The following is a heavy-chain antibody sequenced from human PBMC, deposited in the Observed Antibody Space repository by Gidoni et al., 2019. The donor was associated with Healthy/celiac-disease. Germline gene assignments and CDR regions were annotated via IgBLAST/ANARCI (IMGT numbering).Heavy chain of an antibody. Sequence: EVQLLESGGGLVQPGGSLRLSCAASGFTFSSYAMRWVRQAPGKGLEWVSAISGSGGSTYYADSVKGRFTISRDNSKNTLYLQMNSLRAEDTAVYYCAKVSGWTHYYYYYGMDVWGQGTTVTVSS. V-gene: IGHV3-23*01. CDR1: GFTFSSYA. CDR2: ISGSGGST. J-gene: IGHJ6*02. D-gene: IGHD6-19*01. CDR3: AKVSGWTHYYYYYGMDV.